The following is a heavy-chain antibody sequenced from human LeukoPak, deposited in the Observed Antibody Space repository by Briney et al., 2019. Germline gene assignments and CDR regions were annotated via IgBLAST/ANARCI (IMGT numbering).Heavy chain of an antibody. D-gene: IGHD6-6*01. V-gene: IGHV1-46*01. CDR1: GYTFTNYY. CDR3: ARDRPKEVYQQLVLDY. Sequence: GASVKVSCKASGYTFTNYYIHWVRQAPGQGLEWMGVINPSDGSTSYAQKFQGRVTMTRDMSTSTVYMELSSLSSEDTAVYYCARDRPKEVYQQLVLDYWGQGTLVTVSS. J-gene: IGHJ4*02. CDR2: INPSDGST.